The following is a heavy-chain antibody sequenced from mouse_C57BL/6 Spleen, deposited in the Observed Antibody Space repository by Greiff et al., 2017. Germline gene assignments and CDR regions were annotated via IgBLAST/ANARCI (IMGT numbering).Heavy chain of an antibody. CDR3: ARGGDGRGDFDY. CDR2: IHPNSGST. CDR1: GYTFTSYW. V-gene: IGHV1-64*01. Sequence: VQLQQPGAELVKPGASVKLSCKASGYTFTSYWMHWVKQRPGQGLEWIGMIHPNSGSTNYNEKFKSKATLTVDKSSSTAYMQLSSLTSEDSAVYYCARGGDGRGDFDYWGQGTTLTVSS. D-gene: IGHD2-3*01. J-gene: IGHJ2*01.